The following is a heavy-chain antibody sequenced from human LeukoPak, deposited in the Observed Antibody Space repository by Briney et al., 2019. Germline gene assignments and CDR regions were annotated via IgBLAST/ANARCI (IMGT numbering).Heavy chain of an antibody. V-gene: IGHV3-30-3*01. CDR2: ISYDGSNK. J-gene: IGHJ4*02. CDR3: ARVGRSNFDY. Sequence: PGGSLRLSCAASGFTFSSCAMHWVRQAPGKGLEWVAVISYDGSNKYYADSVKGRFTISRDNSKNTLYLQMNSLRAEGTAVYYCARVGRSNFDYWGQGTLVTVSS. CDR1: GFTFSSCA.